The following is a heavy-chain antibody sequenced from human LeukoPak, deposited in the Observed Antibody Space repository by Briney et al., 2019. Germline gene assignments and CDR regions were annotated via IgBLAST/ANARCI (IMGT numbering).Heavy chain of an antibody. V-gene: IGHV4-31*03. J-gene: IGHJ6*02. CDR1: GGSISSGGYY. CDR3: AISGRWYYYGMDV. D-gene: IGHD6-19*01. CDR2: IYYSGST. Sequence: PSQTLSLTCTVSGGSISSGGYYWSWIRQHPGTGLEWIGYIYYSGSTYYNPSLKSRVTISVDTSKNQFSLKLSSVTAADTAVYYCAISGRWYYYGMDVWGQGTTVTVSS.